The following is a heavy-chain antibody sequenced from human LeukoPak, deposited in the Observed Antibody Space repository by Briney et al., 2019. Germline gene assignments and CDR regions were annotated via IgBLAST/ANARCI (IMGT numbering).Heavy chain of an antibody. D-gene: IGHD3-22*01. CDR3: ATDPQASYYYDSSGYYSGFDY. CDR2: IIPIFGTA. Sequence: ASVKVSCKASGGTFSSYAISWVRQAPGQGLEWMGGIIPIFGTANYAQKFQGRVTITADESTSTAYMELSSLRSEDTAVYYCATDPQASYYYDSSGYYSGFDYWGQGTLVTVSS. CDR1: GGTFSSYA. V-gene: IGHV1-69*13. J-gene: IGHJ4*02.